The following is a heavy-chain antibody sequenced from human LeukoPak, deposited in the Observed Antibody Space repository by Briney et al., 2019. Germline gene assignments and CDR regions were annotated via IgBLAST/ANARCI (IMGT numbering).Heavy chain of an antibody. J-gene: IGHJ4*02. D-gene: IGHD6-13*01. Sequence: GESLKISCKGSGYSFTSYWIGWVRQVPGKGLEWMGIIYPGDSDTRYSPSFQGQVTISADKSISTAYLQWSSLKASDTAMYYCARRPTGIAAAGTFDYWGQGTLVTVSS. V-gene: IGHV5-51*01. CDR2: IYPGDSDT. CDR1: GYSFTSYW. CDR3: ARRPTGIAAAGTFDY.